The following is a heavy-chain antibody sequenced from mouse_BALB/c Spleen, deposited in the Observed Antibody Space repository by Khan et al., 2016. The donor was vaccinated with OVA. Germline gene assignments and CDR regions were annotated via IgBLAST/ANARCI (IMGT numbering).Heavy chain of an antibody. D-gene: IGHD1-1*01. CDR2: IYPGSGST. CDR3: ARSGYGSVGY. Sequence: QVQLQQSGPVLVKPGASVKMSCKASGYTFTDYIINWVRQRTGQGLEWIGQIYPGSGSTYYNEKFKGKATLTADKSSNTAYMQLRSLTSEDSAVYFCARSGYGSVGYWGQGTTLTVSS. V-gene: IGHV1-77*01. CDR1: GYTFTDYI. J-gene: IGHJ2*01.